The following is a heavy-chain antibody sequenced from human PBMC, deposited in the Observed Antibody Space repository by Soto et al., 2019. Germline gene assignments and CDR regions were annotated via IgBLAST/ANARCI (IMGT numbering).Heavy chain of an antibody. CDR3: ARVSQGVTMVRGASYYYYGKDV. CDR1: GGSVSSGSYY. J-gene: IGHJ6*02. CDR2: IYYSGST. Sequence: SETLSLTCTVSGGSVSSGSYYWSWIRQPPGKGLEWIGYIYYSGSTNYNPSLKSRVTISVDTSKNQFSLKLSSVTAADTAVYHCARVSQGVTMVRGASYYYYGKDVWGQGTTVTVSS. V-gene: IGHV4-61*01. D-gene: IGHD3-10*01.